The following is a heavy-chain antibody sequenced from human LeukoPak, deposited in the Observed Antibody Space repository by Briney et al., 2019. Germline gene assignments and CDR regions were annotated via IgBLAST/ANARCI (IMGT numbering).Heavy chain of an antibody. CDR2: ISSSSRHI. Sequence: GGSLRLSCTASGFTFSSYSMNWVRQAPGKGLEWVSSISSSSRHIYYADSLKGRFTISRDDGKNSLYLQMNSLRAEDTAVYYCARYFTTASTAFFHHWGQGTLVTVSS. J-gene: IGHJ1*01. CDR3: ARYFTTASTAFFHH. D-gene: IGHD3-9*01. V-gene: IGHV3-21*01. CDR1: GFTFSSYS.